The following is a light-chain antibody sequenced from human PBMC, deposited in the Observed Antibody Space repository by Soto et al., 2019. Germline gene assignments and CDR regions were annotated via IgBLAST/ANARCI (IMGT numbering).Light chain of an antibody. J-gene: IGLJ3*02. V-gene: IGLV7-43*01. CDR3: LLYHGAAQV. CDR2: STY. Sequence: QAVVTQEPSLTVSPGGTVTLTCASSTGAVTSDYYPNWLQQKPGQAPRSLIHSTYTRHFWTPARFSGSLLGGKAALTVSDVQPEDEADYYCLLYHGAAQVFGGGTNLTVL. CDR1: TGAVTSDYY.